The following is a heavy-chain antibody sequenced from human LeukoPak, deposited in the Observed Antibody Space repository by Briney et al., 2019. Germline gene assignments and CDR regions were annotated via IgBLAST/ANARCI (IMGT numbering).Heavy chain of an antibody. J-gene: IGHJ6*03. Sequence: SETLSLTCTVSGGSISSYYWSWIRQPAGKGLEWIGRIYTSGSTNYNPSLKSRVTMSVDTSKNQFSLKLSSVTAADTAVYYCARGAVPAAMGGFYYYYYMDVWGKGTTVTVSS. CDR2: IYTSGST. CDR3: ARGAVPAAMGGFYYYYYMDV. CDR1: GGSISSYY. D-gene: IGHD2-2*01. V-gene: IGHV4-4*07.